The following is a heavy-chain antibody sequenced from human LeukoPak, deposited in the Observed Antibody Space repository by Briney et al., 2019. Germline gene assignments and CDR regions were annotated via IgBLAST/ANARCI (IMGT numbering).Heavy chain of an antibody. J-gene: IGHJ4*02. CDR1: GFTFTGYY. CDR2: INPKSGGT. D-gene: IGHD1-26*01. Sequence: ASVKVSCKASGFTFTGYYMHWVRQAPGQGLEWMGWINPKSGGTNYAQKFQGRVTMTRDTSISTAYMELSRLRSDDTAVYYCARMEGLYSGSYNFDYWGQGTLVTVSS. V-gene: IGHV1-2*02. CDR3: ARMEGLYSGSYNFDY.